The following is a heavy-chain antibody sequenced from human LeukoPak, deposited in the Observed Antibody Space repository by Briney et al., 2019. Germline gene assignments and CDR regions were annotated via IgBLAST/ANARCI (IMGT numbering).Heavy chain of an antibody. J-gene: IGHJ4*02. Sequence: AGGSLRLSCAASGFTFSSYGMHGVRDAPGKGLEGVSTISSSGGSINSADSVKGRFTISRDNSKNTLYLQMNSQRAEDTAVYYCARADGLADYYLVYWGQGTLVTVPS. CDR2: ISSSGGSI. D-gene: IGHD5-24*01. CDR3: ARADGLADYYLVY. V-gene: IGHV3-23*01. CDR1: GFTFSSYG.